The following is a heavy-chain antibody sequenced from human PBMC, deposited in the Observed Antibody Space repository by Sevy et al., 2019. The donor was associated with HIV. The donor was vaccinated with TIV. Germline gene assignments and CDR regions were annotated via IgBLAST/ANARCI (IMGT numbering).Heavy chain of an antibody. V-gene: IGHV6-1*01. CDR2: TYYRSKWYN. CDR3: ARDEYYYGSGSYYIDAFDI. CDR1: GDTVSSQSAA. Sequence: KQSQTLSLTCAISGDTVSSQSAAWNWIRQSPSRGLEWLGRTYYRSKWYNEYAESVKSQLTINQDTSKNQCSLQLNSVTPEDTAVYYCARDEYYYGSGSYYIDAFDIWGQGTMVTVSS. D-gene: IGHD3-10*01. J-gene: IGHJ3*02.